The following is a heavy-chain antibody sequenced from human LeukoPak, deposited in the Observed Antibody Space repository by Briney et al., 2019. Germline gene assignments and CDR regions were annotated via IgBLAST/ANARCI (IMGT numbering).Heavy chain of an antibody. CDR3: ARDQRDFWSGYYYYYMDV. J-gene: IGHJ6*03. V-gene: IGHV4-59*02. Sequence: SETLSLTCTVSGGSVSSYYWSRIRQPPGQGLEWIGYIYYSGSTNYNPSLKWRVTISVDTSKNQFSLKLSSVTAADTAVYYCARDQRDFWSGYYYYYMDVWGKGTTVTVSS. CDR2: IYYSGST. D-gene: IGHD3-3*01. CDR1: GGSVSSYY.